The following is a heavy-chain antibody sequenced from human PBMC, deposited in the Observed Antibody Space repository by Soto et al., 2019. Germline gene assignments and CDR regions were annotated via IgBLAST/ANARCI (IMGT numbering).Heavy chain of an antibody. CDR2: IYYSGST. J-gene: IGHJ4*02. CDR1: GGSSSSYY. CDR3: ARYYDFWSGYYKPEYYFDY. D-gene: IGHD3-3*01. V-gene: IGHV4-59*08. Sequence: PSEILSLTCTVSGGSSSSYYWSWIRQPAGKGLEWIGYIYYSGSTNYNPSLKSRVTISVDTSKNQFSLKLSSVTAADTAVYYCARYYDFWSGYYKPEYYFDYWGQGTLVTVSS.